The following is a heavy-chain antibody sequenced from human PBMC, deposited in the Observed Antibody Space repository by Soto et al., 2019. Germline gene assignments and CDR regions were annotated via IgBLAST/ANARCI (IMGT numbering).Heavy chain of an antibody. Sequence: SVKVSCKASGFTFTSSAVQWVRQARGQRLEWIGWIVVGSGNTNYAQKFQERVTITRDMSTSTAYMELSSLRSEDTAVYYCAADRYYYDSSGYPVFDYWGQGTLVT. J-gene: IGHJ4*02. CDR1: GFTFTSSA. D-gene: IGHD3-22*01. V-gene: IGHV1-58*01. CDR3: AADRYYYDSSGYPVFDY. CDR2: IVVGSGNT.